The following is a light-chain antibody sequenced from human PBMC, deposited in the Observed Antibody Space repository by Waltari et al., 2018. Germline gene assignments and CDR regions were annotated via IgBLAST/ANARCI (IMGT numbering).Light chain of an antibody. CDR3: MEALQSVT. J-gene: IGKJ5*01. CDR2: LGS. Sequence: DIVMTQSPLSLPVTPGEPASISCRSSQSLLHSNGYNYLDWYLQKPGQSPQILIYLGSNRASGVPDRFSGSGSGTGFTLKISRVEAEDAGVYYCMEALQSVTFGQGTRLEIK. CDR1: QSLLHSNGYNY. V-gene: IGKV2-28*01.